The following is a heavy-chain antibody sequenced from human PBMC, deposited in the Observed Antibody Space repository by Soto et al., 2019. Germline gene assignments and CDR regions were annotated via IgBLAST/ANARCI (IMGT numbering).Heavy chain of an antibody. J-gene: IGHJ4*02. D-gene: IGHD6-6*01. CDR2: ISAYNGNT. V-gene: IGHV1-18*01. CDR3: ARERYSSSSQLDY. CDR1: GCTFTSYF. Sequence: ASLKVSGKSAGCTFTSYFISCLRQAPGQGLEWMGWISAYNGNTNYSQKLQGRVTMTTDTSTSTAYMELRSLRSDDTAVYYCARERYSSSSQLDYWGQGTLVTVSS.